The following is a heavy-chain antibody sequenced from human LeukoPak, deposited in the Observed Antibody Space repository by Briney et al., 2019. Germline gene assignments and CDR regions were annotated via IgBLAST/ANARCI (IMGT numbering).Heavy chain of an antibody. Sequence: SETLSLTCTVSGGSISSYYWSWIRQPPGKGLEWIGYIYYSGSTNYNPSLKSRVTISVDMSKNQFSLKLSSVTAADTAVYYCARGNYGETFDYWGQGTLVTVSS. J-gene: IGHJ4*02. D-gene: IGHD4-17*01. V-gene: IGHV4-59*12. CDR3: ARGNYGETFDY. CDR1: GGSISSYY. CDR2: IYYSGST.